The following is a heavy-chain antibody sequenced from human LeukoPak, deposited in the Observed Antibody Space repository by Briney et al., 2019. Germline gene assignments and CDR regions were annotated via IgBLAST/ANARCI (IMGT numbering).Heavy chain of an antibody. CDR3: ASASRPPGTQWLPRDYYYGMDV. D-gene: IGHD6-19*01. CDR2: INPNSGGT. J-gene: IGHJ6*02. V-gene: IGHV1-2*04. Sequence: ASVKVSCKASGYTFTGYYMHWVRQAPGQGLEWMGWINPNSGGTNYAQEFQGWVTMTRDTSISTAYMELSRLRSDDTAVYYCASASRPPGTQWLPRDYYYGMDVWGQGTTVTVSS. CDR1: GYTFTGYY.